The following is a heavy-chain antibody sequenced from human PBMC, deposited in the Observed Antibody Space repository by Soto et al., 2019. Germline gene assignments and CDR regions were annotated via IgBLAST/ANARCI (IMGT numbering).Heavy chain of an antibody. V-gene: IGHV1-69*06. CDR3: ARQVETPGSGWFEYFDY. D-gene: IGHD6-19*01. Sequence: VQLVQAGAEVKTPGSSVTVSCKASGGTFSSYAFSWVRQAPGQVLEWMGGIIPIFGTANYAQEFQGRVTVTAAKSSISAYMEVSSLRSQDTAVYFCARQVETPGSGWFEYFDYWGQGALVTVSS. CDR1: GGTFSSYA. CDR2: IIPIFGTA. J-gene: IGHJ4*02.